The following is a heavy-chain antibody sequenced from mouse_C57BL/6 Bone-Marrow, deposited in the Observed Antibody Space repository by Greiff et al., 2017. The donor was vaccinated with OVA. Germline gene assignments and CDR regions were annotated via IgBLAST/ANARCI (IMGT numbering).Heavy chain of an antibody. CDR3: ARPTMRFAY. Sequence: GPGVGFGGGLVQPGESLELSCESNEYEFPSPDLSLVRKTPEKRLELVAAINSDGGSTYYPDTMERRFIISRDNTKKTLYLQMSSLRSEDTALYYCARPTMRFAYWGQGTLVTVSA. CDR1: EYEFPSPD. D-gene: IGHD2-4*01. CDR2: INSDGGST. V-gene: IGHV5-2*01. J-gene: IGHJ3*01.